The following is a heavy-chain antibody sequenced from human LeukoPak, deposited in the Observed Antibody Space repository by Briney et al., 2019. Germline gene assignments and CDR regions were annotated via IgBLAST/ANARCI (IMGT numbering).Heavy chain of an antibody. D-gene: IGHD3-10*01. CDR2: IYSGGST. J-gene: IGHJ4*02. CDR3: ASSLPGGLFDY. CDR1: GFTVSSNY. V-gene: IGHV3-66*01. Sequence: GGSLRLSCAASGFTVSSNYMSWVRQAPGEGLEWVSVIYSGGSTYYADSVKGRFTISRDNSKNTLYLQMNSLRAEDTAVYYCASSLPGGLFDYWGQGTLVTVSS.